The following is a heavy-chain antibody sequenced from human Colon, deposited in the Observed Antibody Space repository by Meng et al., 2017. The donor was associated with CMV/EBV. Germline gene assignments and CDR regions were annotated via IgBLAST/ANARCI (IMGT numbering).Heavy chain of an antibody. CDR1: GFNFYSHA. CDR3: VKAAGVFDY. V-gene: IGHV3-23*01. D-gene: IGHD6-19*01. CDR2: STGSGGSP. Sequence: GGSLRLSCAASGFNFYSHAMSWVRQAPGKGLEWVAASTGSGGSPRYADSVEGRFTISRDISKNILYLQMNDLRVEDTAVYYCVKAAGVFDYWGQGALVTVPQ. J-gene: IGHJ4*02.